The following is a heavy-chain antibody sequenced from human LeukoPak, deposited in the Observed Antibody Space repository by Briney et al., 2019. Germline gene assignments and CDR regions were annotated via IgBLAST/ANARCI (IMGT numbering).Heavy chain of an antibody. D-gene: IGHD1-7*01. V-gene: IGHV3-21*01. Sequence: GGSLRLSCAASGFTFSSYSMNWVRQAPGKGLEWVSSISSSSSYIYYADSVKGRFTISRDNAKNSLYLQMNSLRAEDTAVYYCARGYWNYEGPFGYWGQGTLVTVSS. J-gene: IGHJ4*02. CDR3: ARGYWNYEGPFGY. CDR1: GFTFSSYS. CDR2: ISSSSSYI.